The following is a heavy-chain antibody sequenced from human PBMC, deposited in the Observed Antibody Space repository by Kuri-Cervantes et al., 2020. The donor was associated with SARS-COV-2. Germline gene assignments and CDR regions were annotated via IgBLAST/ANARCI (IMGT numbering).Heavy chain of an antibody. D-gene: IGHD1-26*01. J-gene: IGHJ4*02. Sequence: AAVKVSCKASGYTFTSYGISWVRQAPGQGLEWMGWISAYNGNTNYAQKIQGRVTMTTDTSTSTAYMERRSLRSDDTAVYYCARDRGLVGATTFVFDYWGLGTLVTVSS. CDR2: ISAYNGNT. CDR3: ARDRGLVGATTFVFDY. V-gene: IGHV1-18*01. CDR1: GYTFTSYG.